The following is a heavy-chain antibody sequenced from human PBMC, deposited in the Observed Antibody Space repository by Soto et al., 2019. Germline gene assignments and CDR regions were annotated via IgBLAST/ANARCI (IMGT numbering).Heavy chain of an antibody. CDR1: GASVSSNDFS. V-gene: IGHV4-39*07. CDR2: IYSNDNT. D-gene: IGHD3-22*01. J-gene: IGHJ4*02. Sequence: SETLSLTCAVSGASVSSNDFSWGWVRQSPGKGLEWIGTIYSNDNTHYNPSLLSRVTISVDTSKNQFSLKLSSVTAADTAVYYCARAHYYDTVIYFDYWGQGTLVTVSS. CDR3: ARAHYYDTVIYFDY.